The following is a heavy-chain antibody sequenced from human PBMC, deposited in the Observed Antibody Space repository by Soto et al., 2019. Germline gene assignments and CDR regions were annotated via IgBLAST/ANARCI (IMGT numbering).Heavy chain of an antibody. V-gene: IGHV3-13*01. CDR3: ARGVRSSNHNYYYYYMDV. CDR2: IGTAGDA. Sequence: GGSLRLSCAASGFTFSSYDMHWVRQATGKGLEWVSAIGTAGDAYYPGSVKGRFTISRENAKNSLYLQMNSLRAGDTAVYYCARGVRSSNHNYYYYYMDVWGKGTTVTVSS. CDR1: GFTFSSYD. J-gene: IGHJ6*03. D-gene: IGHD4-4*01.